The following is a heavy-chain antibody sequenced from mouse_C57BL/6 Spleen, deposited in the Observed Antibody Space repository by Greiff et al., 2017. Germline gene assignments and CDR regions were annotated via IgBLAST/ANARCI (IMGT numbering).Heavy chain of an antibody. J-gene: IGHJ4*01. CDR1: GYSITSGYY. Sequence: VQLQQSGPGLVKPSQSLSLTCSVTGYSITSGYYWNWIRQFPGNKLEWMGYISYDGSNNYNPSLKNRISITRDTSKNQFFLKLNSVTTEDTATYYCARGGYGSSYRGAMDYWGQGTSVTVSS. V-gene: IGHV3-6*01. D-gene: IGHD1-1*01. CDR3: ARGGYGSSYRGAMDY. CDR2: ISYDGSN.